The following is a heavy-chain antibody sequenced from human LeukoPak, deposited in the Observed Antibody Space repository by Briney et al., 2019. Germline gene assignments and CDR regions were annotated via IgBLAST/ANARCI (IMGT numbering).Heavy chain of an antibody. Sequence: GGSLRLSCAASGFAFNTYWMTWVRQAPGKGLEWVANINQDGSDKYYVDSVKGRFTFSRDNAKNSLYLQMNSLRAEDTAVYYCARDRRSDGLRFDYWGQGILVTVSS. CDR1: GFAFNTYW. V-gene: IGHV3-7*01. D-gene: IGHD4-17*01. J-gene: IGHJ4*02. CDR2: INQDGSDK. CDR3: ARDRRSDGLRFDY.